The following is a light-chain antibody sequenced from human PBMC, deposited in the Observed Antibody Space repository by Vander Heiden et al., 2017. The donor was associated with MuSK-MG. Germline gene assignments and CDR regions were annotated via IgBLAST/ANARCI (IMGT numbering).Light chain of an antibody. CDR3: QQSDSSPYT. CDR2: SAS. V-gene: IGKV1-39*01. J-gene: IGKJ2*01. CDR1: QSIGDF. Sequence: DIQMTQSPSSLSASVGDRVTITCRASQSIGDFLNWYQQKAGTAPKLLVYSASTLHSGVPSRFSDSGSGTGFTLTISSLQPEDFASYYCQQSDSSPYTFGQGTTLEIK.